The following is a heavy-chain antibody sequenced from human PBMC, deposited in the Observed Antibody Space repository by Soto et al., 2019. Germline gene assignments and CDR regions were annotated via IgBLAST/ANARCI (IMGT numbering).Heavy chain of an antibody. Sequence: SETLSLTWAVSGGSISSGAFYWSWIRQHPGKGLEWIGYIYYSGNTYYNPSLESRVSISIDTSKNQISLKLSSVTAAETAMYYCVKDVVFWPWGQGTLVTVSS. J-gene: IGHJ4*02. CDR3: VKDVVFWP. CDR2: IYYSGNT. CDR1: GGSISSGAFY. D-gene: IGHD2-15*01. V-gene: IGHV4-31*11.